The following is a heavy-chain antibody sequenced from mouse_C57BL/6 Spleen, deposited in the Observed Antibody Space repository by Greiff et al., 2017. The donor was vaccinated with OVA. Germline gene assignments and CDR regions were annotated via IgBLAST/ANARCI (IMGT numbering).Heavy chain of an antibody. D-gene: IGHD1-1*01. V-gene: IGHV1-64*01. CDR3: ARENGLAWFAY. CDR2: IHPNSGST. J-gene: IGHJ3*01. CDR1: GYTFTSYW. Sequence: QVQLQQPGAELVKPGASVKLSCKASGYTFTSYWMHWVKQRPGQGLEWIGMIHPNSGSTNYNEKFKSKATLTVDKSSITAYMQLSSLTSEDSAVYYCARENGLAWFAYWGQGTLVTVSA.